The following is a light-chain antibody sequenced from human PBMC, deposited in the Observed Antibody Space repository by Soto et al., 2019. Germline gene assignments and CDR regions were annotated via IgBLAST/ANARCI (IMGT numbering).Light chain of an antibody. V-gene: IGKV1-5*01. CDR1: QGISSW. J-gene: IGKJ1*01. CDR2: DAS. Sequence: GDRVTITCRTSQGISSWLAWYQQKPGKAPKLLIYDASSLESGVPSRFSGSGSGTEFTLTISSLQPDDFATYYCQQYNSYWETFGQGTKVEIK. CDR3: QQYNSYWET.